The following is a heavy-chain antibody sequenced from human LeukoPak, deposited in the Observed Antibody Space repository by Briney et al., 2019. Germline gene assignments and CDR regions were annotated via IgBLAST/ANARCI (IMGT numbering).Heavy chain of an antibody. D-gene: IGHD3-22*01. J-gene: IGHJ4*02. Sequence: ASVKVSCKASVYTFTSYDINWVRQATGQGLEWMGWMNPNSGNTGYAQKFQGRVTITRNTSISTAYMELSSLRSEDTAVYYCARRRYDSSGYPYFDYWGQGTLVTVSS. CDR1: VYTFTSYD. CDR3: ARRRYDSSGYPYFDY. V-gene: IGHV1-8*03. CDR2: MNPNSGNT.